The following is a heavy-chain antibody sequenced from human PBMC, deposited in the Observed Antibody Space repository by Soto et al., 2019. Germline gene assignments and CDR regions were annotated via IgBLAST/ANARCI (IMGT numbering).Heavy chain of an antibody. CDR2: IIPIFGTA. J-gene: IGHJ2*01. CDR1: GGTFSSYA. V-gene: IGHV1-69*01. D-gene: IGHD1-26*01. Sequence: QVQLVQSGAEVKKPGSSVKVSCKASGGTFSSYAISWVRQAPGQGLEWMGGIIPIFGTANYAQKFQGRVTIPPAESTSTAYMELSSLRSEDTAVYYCAREGPDQYSGSYSRYFDLWGRGTLVTVSS. CDR3: AREGPDQYSGSYSRYFDL.